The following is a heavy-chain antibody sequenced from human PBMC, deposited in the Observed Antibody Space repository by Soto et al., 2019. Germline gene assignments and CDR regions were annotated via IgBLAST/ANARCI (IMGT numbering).Heavy chain of an antibody. J-gene: IGHJ6*02. CDR1: GFTFSSYG. V-gene: IGHV3-33*01. CDR3: ARDISGSSGSYSNLYYYYYGMDV. CDR2: IWYDGSNK. Sequence: GGSLRLSCAASGFTFSSYGMHWVLQAPGKGLEWVAVIWYDGSNKYYADSVKGRFTISRDNSKNTLYLQMNSLRAEDTAVYYCARDISGSSGSYSNLYYYYYGMDVWGQGTTVTVSS. D-gene: IGHD1-26*01.